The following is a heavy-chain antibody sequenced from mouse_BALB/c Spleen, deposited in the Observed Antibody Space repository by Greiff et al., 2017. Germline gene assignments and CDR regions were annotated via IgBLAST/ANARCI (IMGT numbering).Heavy chain of an antibody. Sequence: EVKLMESGGGLVKPGGSLKLSCAASGFTFSSYAMSWVRQSPEKRLEWVAEISSGGSYTYYPDTVTGRFTISRDNAKNTLYLEMSSLRSEDTAMYYCARTLDYYGSSQFAYWGQGTLVTVSA. J-gene: IGHJ3*01. CDR3: ARTLDYYGSSQFAY. D-gene: IGHD1-1*01. CDR1: GFTFSSYA. V-gene: IGHV5-9-4*01. CDR2: ISSGGSYT.